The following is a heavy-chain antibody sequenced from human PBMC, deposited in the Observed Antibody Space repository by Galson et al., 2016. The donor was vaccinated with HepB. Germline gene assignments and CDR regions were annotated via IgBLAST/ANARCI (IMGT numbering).Heavy chain of an antibody. CDR1: GLTFIYYW. CDR2: IKDDGSGA. D-gene: IGHD2/OR15-2a*01. V-gene: IGHV3-74*01. J-gene: IGHJ5*02. CDR3: ASSVSGRGWFDP. Sequence: SLRLSCAASGLTFIYYWMHWVRQAPGKGLMWVSRIKDDGSGATYADSVKGRFTISRDNAKNTLYLQMNSLRAEDTAVYYCASSVSGRGWFDPWGQGTLVTVSS.